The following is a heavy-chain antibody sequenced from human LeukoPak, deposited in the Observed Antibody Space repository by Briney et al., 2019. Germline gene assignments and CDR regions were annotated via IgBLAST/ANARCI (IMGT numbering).Heavy chain of an antibody. D-gene: IGHD4-23*01. J-gene: IGHJ4*02. Sequence: GGSLRLSCAVSGFPFSNYWMSWVRQAPGKGLEWVSSISSSSSYIYYADSVKGRFTISRDNAKNSLYLQMNSLRAEDTAVYYCARDPHSRGNFADYWGQGTLVTVSS. CDR2: ISSSSSYI. CDR3: ARDPHSRGNFADY. CDR1: GFPFSNYW. V-gene: IGHV3-21*01.